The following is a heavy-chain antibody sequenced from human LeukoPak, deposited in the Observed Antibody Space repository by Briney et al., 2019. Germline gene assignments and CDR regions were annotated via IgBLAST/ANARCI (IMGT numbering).Heavy chain of an antibody. V-gene: IGHV3-23*01. CDR1: GFTFSSYG. J-gene: IGHJ3*01. CDR3: AKVDSSGWFHAFDV. CDR2: ISGSGGST. Sequence: GGSLRLSCAASGFTFSSYGMSWVRQAPGRGLEWVSAISGSGGSTYYADSVKGRFTISRDNSKNTLYLQMNSLRAEDTAVYYCAKVDSSGWFHAFDVWGLGTMVTVSS. D-gene: IGHD6-19*01.